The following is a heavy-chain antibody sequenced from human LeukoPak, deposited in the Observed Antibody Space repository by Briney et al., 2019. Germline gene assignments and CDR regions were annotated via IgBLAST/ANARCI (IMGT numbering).Heavy chain of an antibody. CDR3: ARGHNWNSYYFDY. D-gene: IGHD1-7*01. Sequence: SETLSLTCTVSGGSISSGSYYWSWIRQPAGKGLEWIGRIYTSGSTNYNPSLKSRVTISVDTSKNQFSLKLSSVTAADTAVYYCARGHNWNSYYFDYWGQGTLVTVSS. V-gene: IGHV4-61*02. J-gene: IGHJ4*02. CDR2: IYTSGST. CDR1: GGSISSGSYY.